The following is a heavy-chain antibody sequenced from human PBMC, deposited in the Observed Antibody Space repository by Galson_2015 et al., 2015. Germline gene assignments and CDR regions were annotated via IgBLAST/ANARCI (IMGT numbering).Heavy chain of an antibody. CDR3: AKSPYYDFWSGYLDNWFDP. CDR2: ISGSGGST. D-gene: IGHD3-3*01. V-gene: IGHV3-23*01. CDR1: GFTFSSYA. J-gene: IGHJ5*02. Sequence: SLRLSCAASGFTFSSYAMSWVRQAPGKGLEWVSAISGSGGSTYYADSVKGRFTISRDNSKNTLYLQMNSLRAEDTAVYYCAKSPYYDFWSGYLDNWFDPWGQGTLVTVSS.